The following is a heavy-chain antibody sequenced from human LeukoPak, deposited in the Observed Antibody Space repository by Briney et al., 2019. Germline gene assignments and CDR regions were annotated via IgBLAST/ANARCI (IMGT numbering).Heavy chain of an antibody. CDR2: INTNTGNP. D-gene: IGHD3-9*01. Sequence: ASVKVSCKASGYTFTSYAMNWVRQAPGQGLEWMGWINTNTGNPTYAQGFTGRFVFSLDTSVSTAYLQISSLKAEDTAVYYCAIEISRLVIHAFDLWGQGTMVTVSS. CDR3: AIEISRLVIHAFDL. CDR1: GYTFTSYA. V-gene: IGHV7-4-1*02. J-gene: IGHJ3*01.